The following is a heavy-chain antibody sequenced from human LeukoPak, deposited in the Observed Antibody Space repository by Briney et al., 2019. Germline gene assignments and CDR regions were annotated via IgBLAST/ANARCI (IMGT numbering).Heavy chain of an antibody. V-gene: IGHV3-33*01. CDR2: IWYDGSNK. CDR1: GFTFSSYG. D-gene: IGHD3-3*01. CDR3: ARERFLEWLTNYYYYGMDV. J-gene: IGHJ6*02. Sequence: GGSLRLSRAASGFTFSSYGMHWVRQAPGKGLEWVAVIWYDGSNKYYADSVKGRFTISRDNSKNTLYLQMNSLRAEDTAVYYCARERFLEWLTNYYYYGMDVWGQGTTVTVSS.